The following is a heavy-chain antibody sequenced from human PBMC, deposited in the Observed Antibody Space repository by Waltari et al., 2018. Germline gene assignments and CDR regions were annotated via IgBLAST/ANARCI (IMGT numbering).Heavy chain of an antibody. J-gene: IGHJ4*02. Sequence: QVQLQESGPGLVKPSETLSLTCAVSGYSISSGYYWGWIRQPPGKGLEWIGSIYHSGRTYYNPSRKSRVTISVDTSKNQFSLKLSSVTAADTAVYYCARSLPGIAVAFDYWGQGTLVTVSS. CDR2: IYHSGRT. D-gene: IGHD6-19*01. CDR3: ARSLPGIAVAFDY. V-gene: IGHV4-38-2*01. CDR1: GYSISSGYY.